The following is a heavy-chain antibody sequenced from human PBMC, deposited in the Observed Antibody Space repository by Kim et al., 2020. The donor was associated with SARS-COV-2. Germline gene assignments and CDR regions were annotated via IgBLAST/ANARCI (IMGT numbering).Heavy chain of an antibody. J-gene: IGHJ4*02. CDR3: ASDYFGSGSYSSFDY. D-gene: IGHD3-10*01. V-gene: IGHV1-18*01. CDR2: ISAYNGNT. CDR1: GYTFTSYG. Sequence: ASVKVSCKPSGYTFTSYGISWVRQAPGQGLEWMGWISAYNGNTNYAQKFQGRVTMTTDTSTTTAYMELRSLRSDDTAVYYCASDYFGSGSYSSFDYWGQGTLVTVSS.